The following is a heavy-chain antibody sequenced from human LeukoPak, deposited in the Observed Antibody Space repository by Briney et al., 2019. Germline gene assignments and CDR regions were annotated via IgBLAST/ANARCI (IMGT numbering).Heavy chain of an antibody. D-gene: IGHD3-10*01. CDR3: ASLVTMVRGNWFDP. CDR2: IIPIFGTA. J-gene: IGHJ5*02. CDR1: GGTFSSYA. Sequence: GASVKVSCKASGGTFSSYAISWVRQAPGQGLEWMGGIIPIFGTANYAQKFQGRVTITADESTSTAYMELSSLRSEDTAVYYCASLVTMVRGNWFDPWGQGTLVTVSS. V-gene: IGHV1-69*13.